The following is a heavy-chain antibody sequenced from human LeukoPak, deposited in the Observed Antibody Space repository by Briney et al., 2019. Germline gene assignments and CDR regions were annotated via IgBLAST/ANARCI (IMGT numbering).Heavy chain of an antibody. CDR3: ARRGLLGPGYFDY. CDR1: GGSISSYY. Sequence: PSETLSLTCTVSGGSISSYYWSWIRQPPGKGLEWIGYIYYSGSTNYNPSLKSRVTISVDTSKNQFSLKLSSVTAADTAVYYCARRGLLGPGYFDYWGQGTLVTVSS. D-gene: IGHD2-15*01. V-gene: IGHV4-59*08. J-gene: IGHJ4*02. CDR2: IYYSGST.